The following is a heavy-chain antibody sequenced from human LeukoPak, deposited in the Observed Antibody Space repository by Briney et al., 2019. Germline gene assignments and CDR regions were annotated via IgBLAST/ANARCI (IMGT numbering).Heavy chain of an antibody. D-gene: IGHD3-22*01. Sequence: GGSLRLSCAASGFTFSSYAMSWVRQAPGKGLEWVSAISGSGGSTYYADSVKGRFTISRDNSKNTLYLQMNSLRAEDTAVYYCAKSRPGDSSGYYFGAFDIWGQGTMVTVSS. CDR3: AKSRPGDSSGYYFGAFDI. V-gene: IGHV3-23*01. J-gene: IGHJ3*02. CDR1: GFTFSSYA. CDR2: ISGSGGST.